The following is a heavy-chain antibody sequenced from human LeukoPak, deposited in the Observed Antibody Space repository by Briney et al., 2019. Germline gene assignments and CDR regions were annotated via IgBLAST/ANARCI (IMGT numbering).Heavy chain of an antibody. CDR2: IYSGGDT. Sequence: GGSLRLSCAASGFAVSGNFMNWVRQAPGKGLEWVSVIYSGGDTYYTDSVRGRFTISRDDSRNTLFLQMNSLSVEDTAVYYCARSLPYFYDNKPGAFHIWGQGTVVTVSS. CDR1: GFAVSGNF. V-gene: IGHV3-53*01. D-gene: IGHD3-16*01. CDR3: ARSLPYFYDNKPGAFHI. J-gene: IGHJ3*02.